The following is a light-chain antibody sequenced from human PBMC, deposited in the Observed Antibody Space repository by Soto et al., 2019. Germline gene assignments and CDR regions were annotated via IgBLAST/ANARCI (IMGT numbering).Light chain of an antibody. CDR2: EVS. CDR1: SSDVGGYDL. V-gene: IGLV2-23*02. Sequence: QSVLTQPASVSGSPGQSITISCTGTSSDVGGYDLVSWYQQHPGKAPKLMIFEVSNRPSGVSNRFSGSKSGNTASLTISGLQAEDVADYYCYSYSGGITSYVFSTGTMVTV. J-gene: IGLJ1*01. CDR3: YSYSGGITSYV.